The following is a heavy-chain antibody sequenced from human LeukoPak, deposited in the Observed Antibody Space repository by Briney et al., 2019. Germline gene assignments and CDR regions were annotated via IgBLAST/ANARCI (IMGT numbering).Heavy chain of an antibody. CDR1: GYTFTGYY. V-gene: IGHV1-2*02. CDR3: ARAPLRTYYYYYMDV. J-gene: IGHJ6*03. CDR2: INPNSGGT. D-gene: IGHD2-15*01. Sequence: ASVKVSCKASGYTFTGYYMHWVRQAPGQGLEWMEWINPNSGGTNYAQKFQGRVTMTRDTSISTAYMELSSLRSEDTAVYYCARAPLRTYYYYYMDVWGKGTTVTVSS.